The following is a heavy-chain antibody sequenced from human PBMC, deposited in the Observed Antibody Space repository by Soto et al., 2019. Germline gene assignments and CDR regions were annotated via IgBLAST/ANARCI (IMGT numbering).Heavy chain of an antibody. J-gene: IGHJ4*02. CDR2: IIPIFGTA. CDR3: ARGYDSSGYGYYFDY. V-gene: IGHV1-69*06. D-gene: IGHD3-22*01. Sequence: SVKVSCKASGGTFSSYAITWVRQAPGQGLEWMGGIIPIFGTANYAQKFQGRVTITADKSTSTAYMELSSLRSEVTAVYYCARGYDSSGYGYYFDYWGQGTLVTVSS. CDR1: GGTFSSYA.